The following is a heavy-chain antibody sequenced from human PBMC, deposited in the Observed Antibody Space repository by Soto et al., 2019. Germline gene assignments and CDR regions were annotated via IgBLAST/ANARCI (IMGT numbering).Heavy chain of an antibody. Sequence: GGSLRLSCVASGFAVSSNDVTWVRQAPGKALEWVSILYTGAKTDYAASVKGRFTLSRDNVKNIVFLQMNSLRLEDTGVYYCARAGWFGAYGVDVWGQGTPVTVSS. V-gene: IGHV3-53*01. CDR1: GFAVSSND. D-gene: IGHD3-10*01. J-gene: IGHJ6*02. CDR2: LYTGAKT. CDR3: ARAGWFGAYGVDV.